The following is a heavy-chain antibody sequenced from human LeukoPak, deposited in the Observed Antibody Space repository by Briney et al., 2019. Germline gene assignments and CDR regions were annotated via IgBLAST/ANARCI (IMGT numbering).Heavy chain of an antibody. V-gene: IGHV1-18*01. CDR1: GYTFTSYD. D-gene: IGHD2-15*01. CDR2: ISAYNGNT. J-gene: IGHJ3*02. CDR3: ARAPWEVVAATGVDLDI. Sequence: ASVKVSCKASGYTFTSYDINWVRQAPGQGLEWMGWISAYNGNTNYAQKLQGRVTMTTDTSTSTAYMELRSLRSDDTAVYYCARAPWEVVAATGVDLDIWGQGTMVTVSS.